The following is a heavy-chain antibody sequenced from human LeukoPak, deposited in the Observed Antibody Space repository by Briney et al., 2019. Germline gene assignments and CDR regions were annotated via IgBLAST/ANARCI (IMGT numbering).Heavy chain of an antibody. V-gene: IGHV4-30-2*01. CDR3: ASSPLAAPINDVDTAITFDY. D-gene: IGHD5-18*01. Sequence: SETLSLTCAVSGGSISSGGYSWSWIRQPPGKGLEWIGYIYHSGSTYYNPSLKSRVTISVDTSKNQFSLKLSSVTAADTAVYYCASSPLAAPINDVDTAITFDYWGQGTLVTVSS. CDR2: IYHSGST. CDR1: GGSISSGGYS. J-gene: IGHJ4*02.